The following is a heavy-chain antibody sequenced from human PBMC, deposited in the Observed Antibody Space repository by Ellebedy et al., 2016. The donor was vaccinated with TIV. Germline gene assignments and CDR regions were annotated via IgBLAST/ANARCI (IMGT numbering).Heavy chain of an antibody. D-gene: IGHD2-8*01. J-gene: IGHJ6*02. CDR1: GFTVSSYY. V-gene: IGHV3-66*01. Sequence: GESLKISCAASGFTVSSYYMSWVRQSPGTGLEWGSIIYSGGSTYYGDSVKGRSTISRDNSKNTLYLQMSSLRAEDTAVYFCARDVATIPLMVSGYGMDVWGRGTTVTVSS. CDR3: ARDVATIPLMVSGYGMDV. CDR2: IYSGGST.